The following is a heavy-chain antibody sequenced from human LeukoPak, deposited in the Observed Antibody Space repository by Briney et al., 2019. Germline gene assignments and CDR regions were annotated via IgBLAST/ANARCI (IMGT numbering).Heavy chain of an antibody. Sequence: GGSLRLSCAASGFTFSSYGMHWVRQAPGKGLEWVAVIWYDGSNKYYADSVKGRFTISRDNSKNTLYLQMNSLRAEDTAVYYCARDRGDRIADNWLDPWGQGTLVTVSS. CDR2: IWYDGSNK. D-gene: IGHD6-13*01. J-gene: IGHJ5*02. CDR1: GFTFSSYG. V-gene: IGHV3-33*01. CDR3: ARDRGDRIADNWLDP.